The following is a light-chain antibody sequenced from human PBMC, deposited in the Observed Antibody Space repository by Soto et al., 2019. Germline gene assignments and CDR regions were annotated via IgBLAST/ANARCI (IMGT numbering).Light chain of an antibody. CDR2: GVS. J-gene: IGKJ4*01. CDR3: QQYNNWPSLT. CDR1: QYLSNS. Sequence: EIMMTQSPATLSVSPGERATLSCRASQYLSNSLAWYQQKPGQAPRLLIYGVSTRANGIPARFSGSGSGTEFTLTISSLQSEDSAVYYCQQYNNWPSLTFGGGTKVEIK. V-gene: IGKV3-15*01.